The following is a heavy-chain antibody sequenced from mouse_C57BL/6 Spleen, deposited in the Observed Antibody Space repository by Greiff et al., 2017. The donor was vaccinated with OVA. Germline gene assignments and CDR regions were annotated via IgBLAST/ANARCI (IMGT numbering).Heavy chain of an antibody. CDR1: GYAFSSYW. D-gene: IGHD1-1*01. J-gene: IGHJ1*03. CDR2: IYPGDGDT. CDR3: AREVVATRYFDV. V-gene: IGHV1-80*01. Sequence: QVQLKQSGAELVKPGASVKISCKASGYAFSSYWMNWVKQRPGKGLEWIGQIYPGDGDTNYNGKFKGKATLTADKSSSTAYMQLSSLTSEDSAVYFCAREVVATRYFDVWGTGTTVTVSS.